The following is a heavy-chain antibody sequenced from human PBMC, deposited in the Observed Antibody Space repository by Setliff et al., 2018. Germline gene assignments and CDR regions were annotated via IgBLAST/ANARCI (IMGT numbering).Heavy chain of an antibody. CDR1: GDTSTTYA. V-gene: IGHV1-3*01. J-gene: IGHJ6*02. CDR3: ARDPASSGYDTYYYYYYGMDV. CDR2: FNAGNGNI. Sequence: ASVKVSCKASGDTSTTYAIHWVRQAPGQGLEWMGWFNAGNGNIRYSQNFQGRVTITRDTSASTAYMELSSLTSEDTAVYYCARDPASSGYDTYYYYYYGMDVWGQGTTVTVS. D-gene: IGHD5-12*01.